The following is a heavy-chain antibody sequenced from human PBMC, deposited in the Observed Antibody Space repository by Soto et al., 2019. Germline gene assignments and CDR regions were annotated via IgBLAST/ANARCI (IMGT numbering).Heavy chain of an antibody. D-gene: IGHD1-26*01. Sequence: GESLKISCSASGFTFSSYAMHWVRQAPGKGLEYVSAISSNGGSTYYADSVKGRFTISRGNSKNTLYLQMSSLRDEDTTVYYCGTGDLLTPGVGFDYWGQGTLVTVSS. V-gene: IGHV3-64D*06. CDR3: GTGDLLTPGVGFDY. CDR2: ISSNGGST. J-gene: IGHJ4*02. CDR1: GFTFSSYA.